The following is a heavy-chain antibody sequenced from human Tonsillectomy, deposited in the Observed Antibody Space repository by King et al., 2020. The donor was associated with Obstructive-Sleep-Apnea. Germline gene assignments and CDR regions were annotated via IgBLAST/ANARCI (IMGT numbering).Heavy chain of an antibody. J-gene: IGHJ4*02. D-gene: IGHD3-10*01. CDR2: IYYSGRT. V-gene: IGHV4-39*07. CDR3: ARGLAEYGSGSYYLTFHFYY. CDR1: GGSISSSSYY. Sequence: LQLQESGPGLVKPSETLSLTCTVSGGSISSSSYYWGWIRQPPGKGLEWIGSIYYSGRTYYNPSLKSRVTISVDTSKNQFSLKLSSVTAADTAVYYCARGLAEYGSGSYYLTFHFYYWGQGTLVTVSS.